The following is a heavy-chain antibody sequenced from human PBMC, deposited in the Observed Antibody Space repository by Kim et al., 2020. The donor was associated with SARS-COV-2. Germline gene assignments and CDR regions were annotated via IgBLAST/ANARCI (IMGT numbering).Heavy chain of an antibody. CDR3: ARGQLRYFDWLFDY. J-gene: IGHJ4*02. Sequence: SETLSLTCTVSGGSISSGSYYWSWIRQPAGKGLEWIGRIYTSGSTNYNPSLKSRVTISVDTSKNQFSLKLSSVTAADTAVYYCARGQLRYFDWLFDYWGQGTLVTVSS. D-gene: IGHD3-9*01. CDR2: IYTSGST. CDR1: GGSISSGSYY. V-gene: IGHV4-61*02.